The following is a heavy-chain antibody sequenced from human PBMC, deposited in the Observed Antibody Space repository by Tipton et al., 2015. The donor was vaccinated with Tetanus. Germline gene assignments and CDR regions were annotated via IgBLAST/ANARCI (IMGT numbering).Heavy chain of an antibody. CDR1: GFIFSSYG. D-gene: IGHD2-15*01. V-gene: IGHV3-33*01. J-gene: IGHJ4*02. CDR2: SWYDGTDT. Sequence: SLRLSCAASGFIFSSYGIHWVRQAPGKGLEWVAVSWYDGTDTYYADSVKGRFTLSRDNSKNTLYLQMNSLGVEDTAVYYCAGEADCSGGSCFSGDFDNWGQGTQVTVSS. CDR3: AGEADCSGGSCFSGDFDN.